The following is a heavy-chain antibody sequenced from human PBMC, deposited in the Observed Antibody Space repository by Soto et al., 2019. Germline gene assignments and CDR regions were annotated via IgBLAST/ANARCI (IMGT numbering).Heavy chain of an antibody. J-gene: IGHJ6*02. CDR1: GFTVRSNY. Sequence: PGGSLRLSCAASGFTVRSNYTSWVRQAPGKGLEWVSVIYSGGSAYYADSVKGRFTISRDNSKNTLYLHMNSLRAEDTAVYYCARDPSKEFGLDVWGQGTTVTVSS. CDR2: IYSGGSA. D-gene: IGHD3-10*01. CDR3: ARDPSKEFGLDV. V-gene: IGHV3-53*01.